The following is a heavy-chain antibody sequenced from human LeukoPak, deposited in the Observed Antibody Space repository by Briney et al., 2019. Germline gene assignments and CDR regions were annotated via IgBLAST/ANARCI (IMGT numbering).Heavy chain of an antibody. J-gene: IGHJ6*03. CDR1: GASISSGSYY. Sequence: SETLSLTCTVSGASISSGSYYWSWLRQPAGTGLEWLGRIYTSGSTNYSPSLKTRVTISVDRSKNQFSLKLSSVTAADTAVYYCARAKFGYYYDSGSYYYHYMDVWGKGTTVTISS. CDR3: ARAKFGYYYDSGSYYYHYMDV. V-gene: IGHV4-61*02. CDR2: IYTSGST. D-gene: IGHD3-10*01.